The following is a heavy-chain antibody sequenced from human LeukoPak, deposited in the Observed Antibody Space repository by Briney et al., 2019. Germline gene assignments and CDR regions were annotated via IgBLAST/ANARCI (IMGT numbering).Heavy chain of an antibody. D-gene: IGHD4-17*01. J-gene: IGHJ4*02. CDR1: GFAFSSYA. V-gene: IGHV3-23*01. Sequence: GGSLRLSCAASGFAFSSYAMSWVRQAPGKGLEWVSGISGSGGSTYYEDSVKGRFTISRDKSKSTLYLRMNSLRAEDTALYYCAKEFGYGENHFDYWGQGTLVTVSS. CDR3: AKEFGYGENHFDY. CDR2: ISGSGGST.